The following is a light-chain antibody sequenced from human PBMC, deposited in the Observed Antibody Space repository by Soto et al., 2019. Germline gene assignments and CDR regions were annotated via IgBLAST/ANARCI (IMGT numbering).Light chain of an antibody. V-gene: IGKV1-39*01. J-gene: IGKJ5*01. Sequence: DIQMTQSPSSLSASVGDRVTITCRASQSISSYLNWYQQKPGKAPKLLIYAASSLQSGVPSRFSGSGSGTDFTLTISSLQPEDFATYYCQQSYSTQITFGQGTRLVIK. CDR1: QSISSY. CDR3: QQSYSTQIT. CDR2: AAS.